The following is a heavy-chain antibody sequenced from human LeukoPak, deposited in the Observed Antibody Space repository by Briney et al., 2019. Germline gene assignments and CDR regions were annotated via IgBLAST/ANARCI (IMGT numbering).Heavy chain of an antibody. CDR3: ARGRYDFWSGYRSFDY. Sequence: PSETLSLTCAVYGGSFSGYYWSWIRQPPGKGLEWIGEINHSGSTNYNPSLKSRVTISVDTSKNQFSLKLSSVTAADTAVYYCARGRYDFWSGYRSFDYWGQGTLVTVSS. J-gene: IGHJ4*02. V-gene: IGHV4-34*01. CDR1: GGSFSGYY. CDR2: INHSGST. D-gene: IGHD3-3*01.